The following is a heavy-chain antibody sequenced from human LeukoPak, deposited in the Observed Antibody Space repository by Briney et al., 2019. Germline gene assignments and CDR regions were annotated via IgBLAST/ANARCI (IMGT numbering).Heavy chain of an antibody. J-gene: IGHJ4*02. CDR3: ARGPVAGTGDVDY. D-gene: IGHD6-19*01. V-gene: IGHV1-18*01. CDR1: GYTFNHYG. CDR2: ISVYNGHT. Sequence: ASVKVSCKASGYTFNHYGISWVRQAPGQGLEWIGWISVYNGHTNYAQMPRDRVIMTTDTSTSTAYLELRSLRSDDTAVYYCARGPVAGTGDVDYWGQGTLVTVSS.